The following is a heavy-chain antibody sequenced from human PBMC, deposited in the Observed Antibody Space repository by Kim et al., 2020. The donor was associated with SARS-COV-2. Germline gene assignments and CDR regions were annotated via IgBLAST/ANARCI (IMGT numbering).Heavy chain of an antibody. CDR2: T. V-gene: IGHV4-34*01. J-gene: IGHJ4*02. D-gene: IGHD6-19*01. CDR3: ARGIGSGGLDY. Sequence: TDYNPTLKSRVTISVDTSKNQFSLKLSSVSAAETAVYYCARGIGSGGLDYWGQGTLVTVSS.